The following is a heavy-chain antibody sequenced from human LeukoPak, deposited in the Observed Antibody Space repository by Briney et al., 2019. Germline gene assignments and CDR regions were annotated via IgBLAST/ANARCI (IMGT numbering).Heavy chain of an antibody. D-gene: IGHD3-22*01. J-gene: IGHJ3*02. CDR3: AREYYGSSGYPRPGAFDI. CDR2: ISSSGSTI. Sequence: PGGSLRLSCAASGFTFSDYYMSWIRQAPGKGLEWVSYISSSGSTIYYADSVKGRFTISRDNAENSLYLQMNSLRAEDTAVYYCAREYYGSSGYPRPGAFDIWGQGTMVTVSS. V-gene: IGHV3-11*01. CDR1: GFTFSDYY.